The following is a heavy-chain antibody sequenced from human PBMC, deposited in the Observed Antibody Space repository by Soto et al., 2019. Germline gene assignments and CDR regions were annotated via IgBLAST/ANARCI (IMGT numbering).Heavy chain of an antibody. D-gene: IGHD3-22*01. CDR1: GWAFSVFI. J-gene: IGHJ4*02. Sequence: SEALSPTFNVCGWAFSVFIWTWIRQTPGKGLQWIGQINHSGSANYNPSLRSRVTISVHTSNSQFSLELSSVTAADTAVYYCARVGIGDSSGALDYWGQG. V-gene: IGHV4-34*01. CDR2: INHSGSA. CDR3: ARVGIGDSSGALDY.